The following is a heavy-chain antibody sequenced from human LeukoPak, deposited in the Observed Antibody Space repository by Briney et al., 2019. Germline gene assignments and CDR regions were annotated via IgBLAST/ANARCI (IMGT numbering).Heavy chain of an antibody. D-gene: IGHD5-18*01. CDR3: ARGVDTAMAFDY. V-gene: IGHV3-66*01. J-gene: IGHJ4*02. Sequence: GGSLRLSCAASEFSVGSNYMTWVRQAPGKGLEWVSLIYSGGSTYYADSVKGRFTISRDNSKNTLYLQMNSLRAEDTAVYYCARGVDTAMAFDYWGQGTLVTVSS. CDR2: IYSGGST. CDR1: EFSVGSNY.